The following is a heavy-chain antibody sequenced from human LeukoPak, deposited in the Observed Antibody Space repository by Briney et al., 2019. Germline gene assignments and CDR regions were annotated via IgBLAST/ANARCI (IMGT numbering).Heavy chain of an antibody. V-gene: IGHV1-18*01. Sequence: GASVKVSCKASGYTFKSFGISWVRQAPGQGLEWMGWISGYNGKTNYAQKLQGRVTMTTDTSTSTASMELRSLRSDDTAVYYCAREAVPYSYGIYFDYWGQGTLVTASS. D-gene: IGHD5-18*01. CDR1: GYTFKSFG. CDR3: AREAVPYSYGIYFDY. J-gene: IGHJ4*02. CDR2: ISGYNGKT.